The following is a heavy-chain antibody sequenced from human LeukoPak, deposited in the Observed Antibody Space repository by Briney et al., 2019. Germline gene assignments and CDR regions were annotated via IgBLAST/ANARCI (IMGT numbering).Heavy chain of an antibody. CDR2: MNPNSGTT. CDR1: GYSFISYD. J-gene: IGHJ4*02. D-gene: IGHD5-12*01. V-gene: IGHV1-8*01. Sequence: ASVKVSCKASGYSFISYDINWARQATGQGLEWLGWMNPNSGTTGYAQNFQGRVSMTRDTAISTAYLELSNLRSDDTAVYFCARNLARTGDFDYWGQGTLVTVSS. CDR3: ARNLARTGDFDY.